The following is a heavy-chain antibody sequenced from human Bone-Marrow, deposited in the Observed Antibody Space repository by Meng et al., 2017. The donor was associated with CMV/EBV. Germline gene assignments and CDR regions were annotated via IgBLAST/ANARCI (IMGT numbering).Heavy chain of an antibody. CDR1: GYTFTSYY. J-gene: IGHJ4*02. D-gene: IGHD3-3*01. CDR3: ARDRYDFWSGDRYFDD. V-gene: IGHV1-46*01. Sequence: ASVKVSCKASGYTFTSYYMHWVRQAPGQGLEWMGIINPSGGSTSYAQKFQGRVTMTRDTSTSTVYMELSSLRSEDTAVYYCARDRYDFWSGDRYFDDWGQGTLVTVSS. CDR2: INPSGGST.